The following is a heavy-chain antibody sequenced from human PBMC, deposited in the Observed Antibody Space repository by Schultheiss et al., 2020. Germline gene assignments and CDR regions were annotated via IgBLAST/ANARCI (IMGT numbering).Heavy chain of an antibody. D-gene: IGHD3-22*01. V-gene: IGHV3-15*01. CDR1: GFTFSSYD. J-gene: IGHJ3*02. CDR2: IKTKSDGGTT. Sequence: GGSLRLSCAASGFTFSSYDMHWVRQATGKGLEWVGRIKTKSDGGTTDYAAPVKGRFTISRDDSKNTLYLQMNRLKTEDTAVYYCTTKYYYDSSGYYDDAFDIWGQGTMVTVSS. CDR3: TTKYYYDSSGYYDDAFDI.